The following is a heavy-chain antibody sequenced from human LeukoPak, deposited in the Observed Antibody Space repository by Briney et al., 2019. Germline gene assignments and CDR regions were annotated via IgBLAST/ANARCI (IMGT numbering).Heavy chain of an antibody. CDR3: ARDPDGNSLLDY. Sequence: PGGSLRLSCAASGFTFSSYAMHWVRQAPGKGLEWVAVISYDGSNKYYADSVKGRFTISRDNSKNTLYLQMDSLRVEDTAVYYCARDPDGNSLLDYWGQGTLVTVSS. CDR1: GFTFSSYA. D-gene: IGHD4-23*01. CDR2: ISYDGSNK. J-gene: IGHJ4*02. V-gene: IGHV3-30-3*01.